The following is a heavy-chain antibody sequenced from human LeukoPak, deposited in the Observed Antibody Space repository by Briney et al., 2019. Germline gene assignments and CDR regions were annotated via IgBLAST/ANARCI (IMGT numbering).Heavy chain of an antibody. CDR3: ATLARRVTTILDY. V-gene: IGHV3-66*01. Sequence: GRSLRLSCVASGFSVSGNYMSWVRQAPGKGLEWVSVLYAGGSTYFADSVKGRFIISRDNSKNTLYLQMNSLRAEDTAVYYCATLARRVTTILDYWGQGTLVTVSS. J-gene: IGHJ4*02. CDR1: GFSVSGNY. CDR2: LYAGGST. D-gene: IGHD2-21*02.